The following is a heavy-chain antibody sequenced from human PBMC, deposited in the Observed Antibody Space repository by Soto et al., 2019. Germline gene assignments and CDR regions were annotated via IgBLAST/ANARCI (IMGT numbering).Heavy chain of an antibody. D-gene: IGHD1-26*01. J-gene: IGHJ5*02. V-gene: IGHV1-3*01. CDR1: GYTFTSYA. Sequence: RPSVKVSCKASGYTFTSYAMHWVRQAPGQRLEWTGWINAGNGNTKYSQKFQGRVTITRDTSASTAYMELSSLRSEDTAVYYCARVGLVGATTTIWFDPWGQGTLVTVSS. CDR2: INAGNGNT. CDR3: ARVGLVGATTTIWFDP.